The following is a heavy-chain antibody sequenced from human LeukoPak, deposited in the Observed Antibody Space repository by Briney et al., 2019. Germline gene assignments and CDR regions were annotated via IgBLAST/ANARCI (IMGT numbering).Heavy chain of an antibody. CDR3: TRCGDYGEY. J-gene: IGHJ4*02. D-gene: IGHD4-17*01. CDR1: GFTFSAYG. V-gene: IGHV3-23*01. CDR2: ISANGSIT. Sequence: GGSLRLSCAASGFTFSAYGMSWVRQSPGQGLELVSGISANGSITFYARSVRGRFTISRDNPQNTVYLQMNSLRAEDSALYYCTRCGDYGEYWGQGTLVTVSS.